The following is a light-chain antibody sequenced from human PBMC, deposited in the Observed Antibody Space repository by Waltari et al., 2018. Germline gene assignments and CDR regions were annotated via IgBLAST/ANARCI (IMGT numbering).Light chain of an antibody. J-gene: IGLJ2*01. CDR3: SSYTSTSTLVL. Sequence: QSALTQPASVSGSPAQSITIPCTRTSSDGGGYNDVPSYQQHPDKAPKLIISGFDNRPSGISNRFSGFQSGDTAYLTISGLQAEDEADYYCSSYTSTSTLVLFGGGTKLTVL. CDR1: SSDGGGYND. CDR2: GFD. V-gene: IGLV2-14*01.